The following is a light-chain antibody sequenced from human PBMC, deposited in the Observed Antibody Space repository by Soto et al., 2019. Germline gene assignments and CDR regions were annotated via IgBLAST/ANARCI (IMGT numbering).Light chain of an antibody. V-gene: IGKV3-11*01. CDR3: HQRSNWPLN. J-gene: IGKJ4*01. CDR2: DAS. CDR1: QRVSTY. Sequence: EIVLTQAPATLSLSPGDTATLSCRATQRVSTYLAWYQQKPGQAPRLLIYDASNRAPGIPARFSGSGSETDLTLTISSLEPEDFAVYYCHQRSNWPLNFGGRTKVDI.